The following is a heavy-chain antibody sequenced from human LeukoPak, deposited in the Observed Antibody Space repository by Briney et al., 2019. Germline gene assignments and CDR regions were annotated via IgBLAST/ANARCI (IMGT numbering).Heavy chain of an antibody. CDR2: IARDGSST. D-gene: IGHD4-23*01. CDR3: ARGRPHGNDY. CDR1: GFTFSSYW. J-gene: IGHJ4*02. V-gene: IGHV3-74*01. Sequence: GGSLRLSCAASGFTFSSYWMNWVRQAPGKGLAWVSRIARDGSSTTYADSVKGRFSISRDNAKNTLYLQMNSLRVEDTAVYYCARGRPHGNDYWGQGTLVTVSS.